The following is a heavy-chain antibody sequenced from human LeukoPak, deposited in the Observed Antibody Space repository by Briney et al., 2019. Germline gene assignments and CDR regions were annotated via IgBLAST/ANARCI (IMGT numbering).Heavy chain of an antibody. CDR2: ISYDGSNK. D-gene: IGHD2-2*01. CDR3: AKVERIVVVPAAIDN. J-gene: IGHJ4*02. Sequence: PGRSLRLSCAASGFTFSSYGMHWVRQAPGKGLEWVAVISYDGSNKYYADSVKGRFTISRDNSKNTLYLQMNSLRAEDTAVYCCAKVERIVVVPAAIDNWGQGTLVTVSS. V-gene: IGHV3-30*18. CDR1: GFTFSSYG.